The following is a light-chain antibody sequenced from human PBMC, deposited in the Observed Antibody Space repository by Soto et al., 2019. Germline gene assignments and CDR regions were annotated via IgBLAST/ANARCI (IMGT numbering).Light chain of an antibody. Sequence: EIVMTQSPATLSVSPGERTTLSCRASQSVGNNLAWYQQKPGQAPRLLIYGAYTRSTGIPARCSGSASGTDSTLTISGLEPEDSAVYYRQQYGSPPSTFGGGTKVDIK. J-gene: IGKJ4*02. CDR3: QQYGSPPST. CDR1: QSVGNN. V-gene: IGKV3-15*01. CDR2: GAY.